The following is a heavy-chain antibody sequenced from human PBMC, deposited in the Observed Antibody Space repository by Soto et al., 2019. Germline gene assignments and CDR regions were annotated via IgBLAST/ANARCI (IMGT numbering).Heavy chain of an antibody. CDR3: ARDFQIGSTTAVAGPFDDY. J-gene: IGHJ4*02. D-gene: IGHD6-19*01. CDR1: GYTFTSYG. CDR2: ISAYNGNT. V-gene: IGHV1-18*01. Sequence: GASVKVSCKASGYTFTSYGISWVRQAPGQGLEWMGWISAYNGNTNYAQKLQGRVTMTTDTSTSTAYMELRSLRSDDTAVYYCARDFQIGSTTAVAGPFDDYWGQGTLVTVSS.